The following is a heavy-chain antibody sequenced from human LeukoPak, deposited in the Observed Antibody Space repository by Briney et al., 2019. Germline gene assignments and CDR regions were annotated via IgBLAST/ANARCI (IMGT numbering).Heavy chain of an antibody. J-gene: IGHJ6*02. CDR2: INHSGST. CDR1: GGSFSGYY. CDR3: ARGNLSTVTTSNKGYYYYGMDV. V-gene: IGHV4-34*01. D-gene: IGHD4-17*01. Sequence: SETLSLTCAVYGGSFSGYYWSWIRQPPGKGLEWIGEINHSGSTNYNPSLKSRVTISVDTSKNQFSLKLSSVTAADTAVYYCARGNLSTVTTSNKGYYYYGMDVRGQGTTVTVSS.